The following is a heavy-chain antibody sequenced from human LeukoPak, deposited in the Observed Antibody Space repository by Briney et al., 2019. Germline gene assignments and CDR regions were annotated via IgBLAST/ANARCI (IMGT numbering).Heavy chain of an antibody. J-gene: IGHJ5*02. CDR1: GYTFTGYY. CDR3: ARGLNDVVVVVAATQGWFDP. CDR2: INTNTGNP. V-gene: IGHV7-4-1*02. D-gene: IGHD2-15*01. Sequence: ASVKVSCKASGYTFTGYYMHWVRQAPGQGLEWMGWINTNTGNPTYAQGFTGRFVFSLDTSVSTAYLQISSLKAEDTAVYYCARGLNDVVVVVAATQGWFDPWGQGTLVTVSS.